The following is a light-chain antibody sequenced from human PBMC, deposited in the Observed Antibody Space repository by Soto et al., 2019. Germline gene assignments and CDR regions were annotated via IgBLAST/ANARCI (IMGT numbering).Light chain of an antibody. Sequence: QSVLTQPPSASRTPGQRVTIPCSGSSSDIGSNSVNWYQQLPGAAPRLLIYANDHRPSGVPDRFSASKSGTSASLAISGVRSEDEAFYYCATWDDSLKTYVFGNGTKLTVL. CDR3: ATWDDSLKTYV. V-gene: IGLV1-44*01. J-gene: IGLJ1*01. CDR2: AND. CDR1: SSDIGSNS.